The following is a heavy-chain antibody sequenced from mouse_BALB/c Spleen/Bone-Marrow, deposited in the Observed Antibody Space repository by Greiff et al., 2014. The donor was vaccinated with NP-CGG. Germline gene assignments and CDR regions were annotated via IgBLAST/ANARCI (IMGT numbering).Heavy chain of an antibody. J-gene: IGHJ3*01. CDR1: GYAFTSYN. CDR3: ARDNYGSSPAY. Sequence: VQLQQSGPELVKPGASVKVSCKASGYAFTSYNMYWVKQSHGKSLEWIGYIDPYNGGTSYNQKFKGKATLTVDKSSSTAYMHLNILTPKYSAVDYCARDNYGSSPAYWGQGTLVTVSA. CDR2: IDPYNGGT. D-gene: IGHD1-1*01. V-gene: IGHV1S135*01.